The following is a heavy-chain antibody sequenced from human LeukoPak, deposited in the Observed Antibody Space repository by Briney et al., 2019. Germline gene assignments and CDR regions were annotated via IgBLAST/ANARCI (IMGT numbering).Heavy chain of an antibody. D-gene: IGHD2/OR15-2a*01. CDR2: INPSGGST. CDR3: ARSPTTYYLDY. V-gene: IGHV1-46*01. Sequence: ASVKVSCKASGYTFTSYYMHWVRQAPGQGLEWMGIINPSGGSTSYAQKFQGRVTMTRDMSTSTVYMELSSLRSEDTAVYYCARSPTTYYLDYWGQGTLVTVSS. J-gene: IGHJ4*02. CDR1: GYTFTSYY.